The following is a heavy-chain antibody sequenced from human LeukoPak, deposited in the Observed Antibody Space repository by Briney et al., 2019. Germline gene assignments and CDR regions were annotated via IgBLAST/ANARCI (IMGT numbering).Heavy chain of an antibody. CDR3: ASFVVVPAAIPNWFDP. Sequence: GGSLRLSCAASGFTFSSYSMNWVRQAPGKGLEWVSSISSSSSYIYYADSVKGRFTISRDNAKNSLYLQMNSLRAEDTAVYYCASFVVVPAAIPNWFDPWGQGTLVTVSS. J-gene: IGHJ5*02. CDR2: ISSSSSYI. V-gene: IGHV3-21*01. CDR1: GFTFSSYS. D-gene: IGHD2-2*01.